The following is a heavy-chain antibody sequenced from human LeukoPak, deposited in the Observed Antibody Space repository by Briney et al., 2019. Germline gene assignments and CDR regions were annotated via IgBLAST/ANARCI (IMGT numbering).Heavy chain of an antibody. D-gene: IGHD1-26*01. J-gene: IGHJ5*02. V-gene: IGHV4-59*01. CDR3: AKDWELGS. CDR2: IYTSGST. Sequence: PSETLSLTSSHPGASISSYYWNSIRQTLRKGLEWIGNIYTSGSTNYNPSLKSRVTISLDTSKDQFSLKLTSVTAADTAFYYCAKDWELGSWGQGTLVTVSS. CDR1: GASISSYY.